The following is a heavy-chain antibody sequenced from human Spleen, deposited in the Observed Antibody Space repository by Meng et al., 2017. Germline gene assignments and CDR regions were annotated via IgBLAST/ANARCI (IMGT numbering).Heavy chain of an antibody. J-gene: IGHJ4*02. Sequence: GQLVQSGAEGKKPGASVKVSCEASGYTLSTDGFSWVRQAPGQGLEWLGWINTYNGKTDYAQKFQGRVTMTADTSTRTAYMELRSLRSDDTAVYYCATRGNPYLNCWGQGTLVTVSS. CDR1: GYTLSTDG. CDR2: INTYNGKT. CDR3: ATRGNPYLNC. V-gene: IGHV1-18*01.